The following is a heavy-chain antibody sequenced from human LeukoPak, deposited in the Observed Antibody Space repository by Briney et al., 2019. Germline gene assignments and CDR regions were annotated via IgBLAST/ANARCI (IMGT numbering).Heavy chain of an antibody. D-gene: IGHD3-10*01. CDR3: ARSPVQGVIIYFDY. CDR2: IYHRGST. J-gene: IGHJ4*02. Sequence: SETLSLTCAVSGDSISSGYYWGWIRPPPEKGLEWSRIIYHRGSTYYNPSLKSRLTISVDTSKSQFSLKLSSVTAADTAVYYCARSPVQGVIIYFDYWGQGTLVTVSS. CDR1: GDSISSGYY. V-gene: IGHV4-38-2*01.